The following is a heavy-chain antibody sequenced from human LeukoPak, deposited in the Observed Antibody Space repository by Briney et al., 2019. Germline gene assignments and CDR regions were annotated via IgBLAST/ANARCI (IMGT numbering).Heavy chain of an antibody. CDR2: IKEDGSEK. D-gene: IGHD2/OR15-2a*01. V-gene: IGHV3-7*04. CDR3: VGVPTSLWGYFFDH. CDR1: GFTFSNYW. Sequence: PGGSLRLSCAASGFTFSNYWMSWVRQAPGKGLEWVANIKEDGSEKYYLDSVKGRFIISRDNAKHSLYLQMHSLRDEDTAVYFCVGVPTSLWGYFFDHWGQETLVTVAS. J-gene: IGHJ4*02.